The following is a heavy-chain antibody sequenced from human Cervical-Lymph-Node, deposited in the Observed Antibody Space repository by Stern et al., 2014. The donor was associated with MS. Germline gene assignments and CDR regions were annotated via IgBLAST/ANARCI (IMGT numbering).Heavy chain of an antibody. CDR3: ARSYGSGIYGMDV. D-gene: IGHD3-10*01. J-gene: IGHJ6*02. V-gene: IGHV1-18*01. CDR1: GYTFAGYG. Sequence: QDQLVQSGGEVKKPGASVKVSCKASGYTFAGYGITWVRQAPGQGLEWMGWINAYNGNTNYAQKRQDRVTMTTGTPTSIAYLELKGLRSDDTAVYYCARSYGSGIYGMDVWGQGTTVIVSS. CDR2: INAYNGNT.